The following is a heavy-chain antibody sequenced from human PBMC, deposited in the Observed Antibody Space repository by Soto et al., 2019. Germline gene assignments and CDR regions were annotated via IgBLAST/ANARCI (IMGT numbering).Heavy chain of an antibody. V-gene: IGHV3-72*01. CDR3: ARGTGGIYDY. Sequence: EGQLVQSGGGLVQPGGSLRLSCTASGFAFDDYYMDWVRQVPGKGLEWIGRTRDKPNNYAAEYVASVKGRFTISRDASKDSMYLQMNTVKTEDTAVYYCARGTGGIYDYWGQGALVIVSS. CDR2: TRDKPNNYAA. J-gene: IGHJ4*02. D-gene: IGHD3-16*01. CDR1: GFAFDDYY.